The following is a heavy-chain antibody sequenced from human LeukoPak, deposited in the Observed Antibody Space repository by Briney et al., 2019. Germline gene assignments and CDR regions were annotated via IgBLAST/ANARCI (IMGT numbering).Heavy chain of an antibody. CDR1: GFTFSSYS. CDR2: ISSSSSYR. Sequence: PGGSLRLSCAASGFTFSSYSMNWGRQAPGKGLEWVSSISSSSSYRYYADSVKGRCTIARDNANNSLYLQMNSLRAEDTAVYYCARAGTVDAFDIWGQGTMVTVSS. J-gene: IGHJ3*02. D-gene: IGHD4-17*01. CDR3: ARAGTVDAFDI. V-gene: IGHV3-21*01.